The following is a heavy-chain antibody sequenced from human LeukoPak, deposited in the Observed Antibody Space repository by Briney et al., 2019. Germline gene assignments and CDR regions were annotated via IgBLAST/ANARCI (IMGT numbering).Heavy chain of an antibody. J-gene: IGHJ4*02. V-gene: IGHV1-18*01. D-gene: IGHD2-2*01. CDR2: ISAYNGNT. Sequence: ASVKVSCKASGYTFTSYGISWVRQAPGQGLEWMGWISAYNGNTNYAQKLQGRVPMTTDTSTSTAYMELRSLRSDDTAVYYCARDYRPAAASTPSDYWGQGTLVTVSS. CDR1: GYTFTSYG. CDR3: ARDYRPAAASTPSDY.